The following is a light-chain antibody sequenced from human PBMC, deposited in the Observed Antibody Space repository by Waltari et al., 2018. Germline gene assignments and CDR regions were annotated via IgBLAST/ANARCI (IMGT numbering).Light chain of an antibody. J-gene: IGLJ2*01. CDR1: IPNIGATY. CDR3: AAWDDSLSGVV. Sequence: QSVLTQPPSASVTPGQRVIIPCSGSIPNIGATYVYWYQQLPGTAPKLLSYRNNQRPSGVPDRFSGSKSGTSASLAISGLRSEDEAHYHWAAWDDSLSGVVLGGGTPLTVL. V-gene: IGLV1-47*01. CDR2: RNN.